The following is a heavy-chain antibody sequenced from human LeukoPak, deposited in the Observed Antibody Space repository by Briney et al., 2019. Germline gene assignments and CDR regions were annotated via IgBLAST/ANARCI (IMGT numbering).Heavy chain of an antibody. CDR3: AGEDRDSSSPNFDY. CDR1: GGTFSSYA. J-gene: IGHJ4*02. Sequence: ASVKVSCKASGGTFSSYAISWVRQAPGQGLEWMGGIILIFGTANYAQKFQGRVTITADESTSTAYMELSSLRSEDTAVYYCAGEDRDSSSPNFDYWGQGTLVTVSS. CDR2: IILIFGTA. V-gene: IGHV1-69*13. D-gene: IGHD6-6*01.